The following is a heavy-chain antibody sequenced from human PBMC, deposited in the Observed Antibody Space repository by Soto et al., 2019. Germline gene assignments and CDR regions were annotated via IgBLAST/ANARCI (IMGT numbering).Heavy chain of an antibody. J-gene: IGHJ5*02. V-gene: IGHV5-10-1*01. CDR2: IDPVDSYT. Sequence: GESLKISCKGSGYSFTNYWISWVRRMPGKGLEWMGNIDPVDSYTNYGPSFQGHVTFSVDTSISTAYLQWSSLKASDTATYYCARIESIARNWFDPWGQGTLVTVSS. CDR1: GYSFTNYW. CDR3: ARIESIARNWFDP. D-gene: IGHD6-13*01.